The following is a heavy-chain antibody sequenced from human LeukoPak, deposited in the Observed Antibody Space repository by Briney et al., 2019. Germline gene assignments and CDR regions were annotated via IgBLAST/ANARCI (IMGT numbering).Heavy chain of an antibody. Sequence: GGSLRLSCAASGFTFSSYWMSWVRQAPGKGLERVANIKQDGSEKYYVDSVKGRFTISRDNAKNSLYLQMNSLRAEDTAVYYCARDEPNLYSGSLGWGQGTLVTVSS. CDR3: ARDEPNLYSGSLG. J-gene: IGHJ4*02. V-gene: IGHV3-7*04. D-gene: IGHD1-26*01. CDR1: GFTFSSYW. CDR2: IKQDGSEK.